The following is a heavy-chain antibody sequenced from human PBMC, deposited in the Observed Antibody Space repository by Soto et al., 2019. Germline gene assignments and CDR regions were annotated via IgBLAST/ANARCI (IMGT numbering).Heavy chain of an antibody. J-gene: IGHJ5*02. V-gene: IGHV3-23*01. CDR3: AKARAAAYARWFDP. CDR2: ISGSVGST. Sequence: EVQLLESGGGLVQPGGSLRLSCAASGFTFSSYAMSWVRQAPGKGLEWFSAISGSVGSTYYADSVKGRFTISRDNSKNTLSLQKNSLRGEDTAVNYCAKARAAAYARWFDPWGQGTLVTVSS. CDR1: GFTFSSYA. D-gene: IGHD6-13*01.